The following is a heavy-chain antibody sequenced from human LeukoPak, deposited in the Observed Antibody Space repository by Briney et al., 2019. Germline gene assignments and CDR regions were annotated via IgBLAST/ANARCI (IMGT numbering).Heavy chain of an antibody. D-gene: IGHD1-7*01. CDR3: ARGTRVGNTGYYFDY. CDR1: GGSMSNNY. J-gene: IGHJ4*02. Sequence: SETLSLTCTVSGGSMSNNYWSWIRQPPGKGLEWIGNLYPGSTYYDPSLRRRVIISVDTSKNHFSLRLSSVTAADTAVYYCARGTRVGNTGYYFDYWGQGAPVTVSS. V-gene: IGHV4-59*01. CDR2: LYPGST.